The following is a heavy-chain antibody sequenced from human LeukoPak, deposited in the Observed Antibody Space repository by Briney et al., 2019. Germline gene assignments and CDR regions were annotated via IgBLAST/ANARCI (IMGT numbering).Heavy chain of an antibody. CDR3: ARVPNYGDHRGHYFDY. D-gene: IGHD4-17*01. Sequence: ASVKVSCKASGYTFTSYYMHWVRQAPGQGLEWMGIINPSGGSTSYAQKFQGRVTMTRDMSTSTVYMELSSLRSEDTAVYYCARVPNYGDHRGHYFDYWGQGTLVTVSS. V-gene: IGHV1-46*01. CDR2: INPSGGST. CDR1: GYTFTSYY. J-gene: IGHJ4*02.